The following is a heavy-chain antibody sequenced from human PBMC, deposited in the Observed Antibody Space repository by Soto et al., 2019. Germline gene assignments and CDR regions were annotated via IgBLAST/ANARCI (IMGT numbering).Heavy chain of an antibody. CDR1: GYTFTGYA. D-gene: IGHD3-16*01. Sequence: ASVKVSCKASGYTFTGYAMHWVRQAPGQRLEWMGWINAGNGNTKYSQKFQGRFTISRDNSKNTLYLQMNSLRAEDTAVYYCARVKYHGLFDYGGQGTLVTVSS. CDR2: INAGNGNT. J-gene: IGHJ4*02. V-gene: IGHV1-3*01. CDR3: ARVKYHGLFDY.